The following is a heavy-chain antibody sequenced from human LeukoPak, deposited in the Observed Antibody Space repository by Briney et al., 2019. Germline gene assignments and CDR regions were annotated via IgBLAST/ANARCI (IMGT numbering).Heavy chain of an antibody. CDR2: MSYDGSNT. Sequence: GGSLRLSCAASGFIFSSYAMHWVRQAPGKGLEWVTVMSYDGSNTYYADSVKGRFTISRDNSKNTLYLQMNSLRAEDTAVYYCAKTYYYDSSHYNWGQGTLVTVSS. CDR3: AKTYYYDSSHYN. J-gene: IGHJ4*02. V-gene: IGHV3-30*04. D-gene: IGHD3-22*01. CDR1: GFIFSSYA.